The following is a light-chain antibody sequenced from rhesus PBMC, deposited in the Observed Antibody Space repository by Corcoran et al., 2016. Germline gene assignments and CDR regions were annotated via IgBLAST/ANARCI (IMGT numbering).Light chain of an antibody. CDR1: SLKTYY. CDR3: GSWDNSRNHYI. Sequence: SSGLTQEPALSVAVGHTVRMTCQGDSLKTYYASWYQQKPGQVPILVIYGNTNRPSGIPGRFSGSWSGNTGSLTITGAQVEDEADYYCGSWDNSRNHYIFGAGTRLTVL. V-gene: IGLV3S11*01. CDR2: GNT. J-gene: IGLJ1*01.